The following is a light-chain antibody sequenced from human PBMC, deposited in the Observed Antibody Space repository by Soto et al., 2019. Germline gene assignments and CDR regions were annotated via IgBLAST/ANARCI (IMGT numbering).Light chain of an antibody. V-gene: IGKV3-11*01. CDR3: QQRSNWPPT. J-gene: IGKJ5*01. Sequence: EIFMTQSPSSLSVSPVERATLSCRASQSVSSYLAWYQQKPGQAPRLLIYDASNRATGIPARFSGSGSGTDFTLTISSLEPEDFAVYYCQQRSNWPPTFGQGTPLEIK. CDR1: QSVSSY. CDR2: DAS.